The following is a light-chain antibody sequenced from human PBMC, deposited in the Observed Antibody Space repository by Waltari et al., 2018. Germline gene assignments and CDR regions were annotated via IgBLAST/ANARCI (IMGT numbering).Light chain of an antibody. V-gene: IGLV2-23*02. CDR3: CSYAGSSTYV. Sequence: QSALTQPASVSGSPGQSITISCTGTSSDVGSYNLVSWYQQHPGKAPKRMIYEVSKRPSGVSNRFSGSKSGNTASLTISGLQAEDAADYYCCSYAGSSTYVFGTGTKVTVL. J-gene: IGLJ1*01. CDR1: SSDVGSYNL. CDR2: EVS.